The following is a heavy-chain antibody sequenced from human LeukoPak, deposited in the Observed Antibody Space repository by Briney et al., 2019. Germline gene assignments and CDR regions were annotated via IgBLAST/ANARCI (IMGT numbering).Heavy chain of an antibody. V-gene: IGHV1-18*01. CDR1: GYTFTSYG. J-gene: IGHJ4*02. CDR2: ISAYNGNT. D-gene: IGHD6-19*01. CDR3: ARDEVAVAGTKIDY. Sequence: GASVKVSCKASGYTFTSYGISWVRQAPGQGLEWMGWISAYNGNTKYAQKLQGRVTMTTDTSTSTAYMEVRSLRSDDTAVYYCARDEVAVAGTKIDYWGQGTLVTVSS.